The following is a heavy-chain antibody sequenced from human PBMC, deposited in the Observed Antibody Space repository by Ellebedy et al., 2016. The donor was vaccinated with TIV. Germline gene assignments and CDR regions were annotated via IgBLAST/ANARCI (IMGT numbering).Heavy chain of an antibody. V-gene: IGHV3-33*01. D-gene: IGHD5-12*01. J-gene: IGHJ4*02. CDR2: IWFDGSNK. CDR3: ARRYSGDVSFDH. CDR1: GFTFNSYG. Sequence: GESLKISCAASGFTFNSYGMHWVRQAPGKGLEWVAFIWFDGSNKDYADSVKGRFPISKDNSKNTLYLQMNSLRAEDTAVYYCARRYSGDVSFDHWGQGTLVTVSS.